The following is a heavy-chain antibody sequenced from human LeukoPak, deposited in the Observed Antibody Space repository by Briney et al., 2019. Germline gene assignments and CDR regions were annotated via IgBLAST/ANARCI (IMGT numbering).Heavy chain of an antibody. CDR1: GGTLSSYA. J-gene: IGHJ4*02. Sequence: ASVKASCKASGGTLSSYAISWVRQAPGQGLEWMGGIIPIFGTANYAQKFQGRVTITADESTSTAYMELSSLRSEDTAVYYCARVGGDYYGSGSYYYFDYWGQGTLVTVSS. CDR3: ARVGGDYYGSGSYYYFDY. CDR2: IIPIFGTA. V-gene: IGHV1-69*13. D-gene: IGHD3-10*01.